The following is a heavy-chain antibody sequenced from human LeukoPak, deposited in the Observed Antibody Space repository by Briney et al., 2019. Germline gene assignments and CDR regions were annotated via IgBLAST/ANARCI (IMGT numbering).Heavy chain of an antibody. CDR1: GGTFSSYA. J-gene: IGHJ1*01. CDR3: ARTRVKDYGDYAEYFQH. V-gene: IGHV1-69*13. D-gene: IGHD4-17*01. CDR2: IIPIFGTA. Sequence: GASVKVSCKASGGTFSSYAISWVRQAPGQGLERMGGIIPIFGTANYAQKFQGRVTITADESTSTAYMELSSLRSEDTAVYYCARTRVKDYGDYAEYFQHWGQGTLVTVSS.